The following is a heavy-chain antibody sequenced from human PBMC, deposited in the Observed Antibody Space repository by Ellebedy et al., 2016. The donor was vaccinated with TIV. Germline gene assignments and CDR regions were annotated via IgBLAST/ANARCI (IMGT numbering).Heavy chain of an antibody. D-gene: IGHD3-10*01. CDR1: GFTFSTYS. Sequence: PGGSLRLSCAASGFTFSTYSMNWVRQAPGKGLEWVSYISSSSSTIYYADSVKGRFTISRDNAKNSLYLQMNSLRDEDTAVYYCAREPAGFGEGALDYWGQGTLVTVSS. CDR3: AREPAGFGEGALDY. J-gene: IGHJ4*02. CDR2: ISSSSSTI. V-gene: IGHV3-48*02.